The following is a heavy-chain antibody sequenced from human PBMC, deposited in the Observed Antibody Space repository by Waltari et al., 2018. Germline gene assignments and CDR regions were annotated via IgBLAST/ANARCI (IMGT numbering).Heavy chain of an antibody. V-gene: IGHV4-4*07. J-gene: IGHJ4*02. Sequence: QVQLQESGPGLVKPSETLSLTCTVSGGSISSYYWSWIRQPAGKGLEWIGRIYTIGSTNYDPALKSRFTMSVDTSKNQFSLKLSSVTAADTAVYYCARDMLEGTYYDFWSDYWGQGTLVTGSS. CDR3: ARDMLEGTYYDFWSDY. D-gene: IGHD3-3*01. CDR2: IYTIGST. CDR1: GGSISSYY.